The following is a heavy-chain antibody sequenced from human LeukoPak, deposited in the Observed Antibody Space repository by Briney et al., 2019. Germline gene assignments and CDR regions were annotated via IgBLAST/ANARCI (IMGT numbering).Heavy chain of an antibody. CDR3: AKEGGYYSPLDY. J-gene: IGHJ4*02. D-gene: IGHD3-10*01. Sequence: QPGRSLRLSCAASGFTFSSYGMHWVRQAPGKGLEWVAVIWYDGSNKYYADSVKSRFTISRDNSKNTLYLQMNSLRAEDTAVYYCAKEGGYYSPLDYWGQGTLVTVSS. CDR2: IWYDGSNK. CDR1: GFTFSSYG. V-gene: IGHV3-33*06.